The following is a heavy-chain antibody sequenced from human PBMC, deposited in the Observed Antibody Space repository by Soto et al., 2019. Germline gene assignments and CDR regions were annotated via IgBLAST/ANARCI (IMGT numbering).Heavy chain of an antibody. CDR3: ARAVTWGLDV. V-gene: IGHV3-48*02. J-gene: IGHJ6*02. CDR2: ISRSSTGI. Sequence: EVQLVESGGGLVQPGGSLRLSCAASGFTFSLYSMSWVRQAPGKGLERVSYISRSSTGIHYADSVKGRFTISRDDATDSMHLQMNSLRDGDTAVYYCARAVTWGLDVWGQGTTVSISS. CDR1: GFTFSLYS. D-gene: IGHD3-10*01.